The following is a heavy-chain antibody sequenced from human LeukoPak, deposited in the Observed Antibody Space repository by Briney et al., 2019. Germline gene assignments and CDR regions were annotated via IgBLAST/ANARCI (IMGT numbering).Heavy chain of an antibody. D-gene: IGHD2-21*01. J-gene: IGHJ3*02. CDR1: GFTFSSYW. CDR3: ARHKRGYSSPFDI. V-gene: IGHV3-7*01. Sequence: PGGSLRLSCAASGFTFSSYWMNWVRQAPGKGLEWVANIKLDGSEEYYVDSVKGRFTISRDNAKNSLFLQMNSLRAEDTAIYYCARHKRGYSSPFDIWGQGTMVTVSS. CDR2: IKLDGSEE.